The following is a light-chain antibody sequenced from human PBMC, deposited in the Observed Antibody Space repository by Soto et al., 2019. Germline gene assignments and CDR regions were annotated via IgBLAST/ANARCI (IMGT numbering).Light chain of an antibody. Sequence: DTVMTQSPDSLAVSLGERATINCKSSQNVLYTSNNKNQLAWYQQKPGQPPKLLIYWASTRQSGVPDRFSGSGSGTTFSLTISSLQAEDWAVYYFHQYHKPPYTLGQGTRLEIK. CDR1: QNVLYTSNNKNQ. CDR3: HQYHKPPYT. J-gene: IGKJ2*01. CDR2: WAS. V-gene: IGKV4-1*01.